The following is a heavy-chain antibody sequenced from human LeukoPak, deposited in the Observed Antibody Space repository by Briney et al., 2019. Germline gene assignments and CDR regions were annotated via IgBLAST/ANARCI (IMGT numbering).Heavy chain of an antibody. CDR3: ASPAGYQLPKEMFLFY. J-gene: IGHJ4*02. D-gene: IGHD2-2*01. Sequence: ASVKVSCKASGGTFSNSAISWVRQAPGQGLEWMGGIIPIFGTAKYAQKFQGRVTITADESASIVYMKLSSLRSEDTAVYYCASPAGYQLPKEMFLFYWGQETLVTVSS. CDR1: GGTFSNSA. V-gene: IGHV1-69*13. CDR2: IIPIFGTA.